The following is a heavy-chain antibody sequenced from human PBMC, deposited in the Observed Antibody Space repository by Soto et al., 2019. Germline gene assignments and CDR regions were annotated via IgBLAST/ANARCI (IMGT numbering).Heavy chain of an antibody. CDR3: AREQLELRALDI. J-gene: IGHJ3*02. Sequence: AASVKVSCKASGYTFTSYYMHWVGQAPGQGLEWMGIMNPSGGSTSYAQKLQGRVTMTRETSTSTVYMELSSLRSEDTAVYYCAREQLELRALDIWGQGTMVPVSS. CDR2: MNPSGGST. D-gene: IGHD1-7*01. CDR1: GYTFTSYY. V-gene: IGHV1-46*04.